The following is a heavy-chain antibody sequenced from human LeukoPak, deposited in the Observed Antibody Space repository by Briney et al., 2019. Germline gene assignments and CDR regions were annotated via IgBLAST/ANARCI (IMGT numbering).Heavy chain of an antibody. V-gene: IGHV3-33*06. J-gene: IGHJ4*02. D-gene: IGHD6-13*01. CDR1: GFTFSSYG. CDR3: AKCSGSWYSFADY. Sequence: GGSLRLSCAASGFTFSSYGIHWVRQAPGKGLEGVAVIWYAGSNKYYAHSVKGRFTISRDNSKNTMYLQMNSLRAEDTAVYYCAKCSGSWYSFADYWGQGTLVTVSS. CDR2: IWYAGSNK.